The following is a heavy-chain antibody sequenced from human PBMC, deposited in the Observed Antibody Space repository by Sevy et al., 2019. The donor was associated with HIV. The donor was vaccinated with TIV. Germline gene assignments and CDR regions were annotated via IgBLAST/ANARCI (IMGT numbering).Heavy chain of an antibody. CDR1: GFTFSSYT. J-gene: IGHJ4*02. D-gene: IGHD6-19*01. CDR3: AKDKAGSSGWYGDY. CDR2: ISGNSVKT. V-gene: IGHV3-23*01. Sequence: GGSLRLSCAASGFTFSSYTMSWVRQAPGKGLEWVSVISGNSVKTHYADSVKGRFTISRDNTKNTMYLQMNSLKAEDTSLYYCAKDKAGSSGWYGDYWGQGTLVTVSS.